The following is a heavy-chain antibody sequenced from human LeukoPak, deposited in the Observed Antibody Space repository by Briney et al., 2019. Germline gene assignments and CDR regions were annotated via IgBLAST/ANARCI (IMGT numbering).Heavy chain of an antibody. V-gene: IGHV4-59*11. D-gene: IGHD2-2*01. CDR2: IYYSGTT. CDR3: ARGRSSTWYGTFDV. CDR1: GGSISTHY. J-gene: IGHJ3*01. Sequence: PSETLSLTCNVSGGSISTHYWSWVRQPPGKGLEWIGYIYYSGTTIYNPSLKSRFTISVDTSNNQFSLKVTSVTAADTAVYYCARGRSSTWYGTFDVWGQGTMVTVSS.